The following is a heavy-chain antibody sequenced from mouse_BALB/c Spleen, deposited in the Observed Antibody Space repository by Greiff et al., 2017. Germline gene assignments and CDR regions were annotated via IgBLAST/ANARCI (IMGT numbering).Heavy chain of an antibody. CDR3: ARHNWDYFDY. CDR1: GFAFSSYD. Sequence: EVKLMESGGGLVKPGGSLKLSCAASGFAFSSYDMSWVRQTPEKRLEWVAYISSGGGSTYYPDTVKGRFTISRDNAKNTLYLQMSSPKSEDTAMYYCARHNWDYFDYWGQGTTLTVSS. J-gene: IGHJ2*01. V-gene: IGHV5-12-1*01. D-gene: IGHD4-1*01. CDR2: ISSGGGST.